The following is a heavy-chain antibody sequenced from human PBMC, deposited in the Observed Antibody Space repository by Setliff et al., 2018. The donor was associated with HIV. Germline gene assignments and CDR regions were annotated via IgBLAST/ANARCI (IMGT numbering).Heavy chain of an antibody. Sequence: PSETLSLTCTVSDSGTYYWSWIRQPAGKGLEWIGRVSSRGDTNYNPSLKSRVTMSVDTSKSQFSLKLTSVTASDTAVYYCARAAAGNTGPFDLWGQGSPVTVSS. D-gene: IGHD4-17*01. J-gene: IGHJ4*02. CDR2: VSSRGDT. CDR3: ARAAAGNTGPFDL. CDR1: DSGTYY. V-gene: IGHV4-4*07.